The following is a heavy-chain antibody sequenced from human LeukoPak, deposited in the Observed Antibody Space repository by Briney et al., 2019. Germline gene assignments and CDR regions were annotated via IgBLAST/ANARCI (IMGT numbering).Heavy chain of an antibody. V-gene: IGHV1-18*01. D-gene: IGHD4-17*01. CDR3: AREGYADYGWFDP. Sequence: KLQGRVTITTDTFTSTAYMELRSLRSDDTAMYYCAREGYADYGWFDPWGQGTLVTVSS. J-gene: IGHJ5*02.